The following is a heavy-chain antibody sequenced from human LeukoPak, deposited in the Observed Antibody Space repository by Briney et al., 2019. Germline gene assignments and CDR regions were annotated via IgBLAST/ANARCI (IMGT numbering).Heavy chain of an antibody. Sequence: ASVKVYCKASGFTFTGYSMHCVRQSPGQVLALFSRFNPNSGGTNYAQKFQGRVTMTRDTSISTAYMELSRLRSDDTAVYYCARDLDGYNPPLPFDYWGQGTLVTVSS. CDR1: GFTFTGYS. V-gene: IGHV1-2*06. J-gene: IGHJ4*02. CDR3: ARDLDGYNPPLPFDY. D-gene: IGHD5-24*01. CDR2: FNPNSGGT.